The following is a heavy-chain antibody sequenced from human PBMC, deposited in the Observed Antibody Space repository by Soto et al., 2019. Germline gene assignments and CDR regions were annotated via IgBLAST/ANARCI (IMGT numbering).Heavy chain of an antibody. D-gene: IGHD6-13*01. J-gene: IGHJ5*02. Sequence: GSLRLSCAASGFTFSDYYMSWIRQAPGKGLEWVSYISSSGSTIYYADSVKGRFTISRDNAKNSLYLQMNSLRAEDTAVYYCARLSSSSLYNWFDPWGQGTLVTVSS. CDR2: ISSSGSTI. CDR1: GFTFSDYY. V-gene: IGHV3-11*01. CDR3: ARLSSSSLYNWFDP.